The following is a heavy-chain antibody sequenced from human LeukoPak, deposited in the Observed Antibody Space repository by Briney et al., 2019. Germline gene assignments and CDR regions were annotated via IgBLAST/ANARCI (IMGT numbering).Heavy chain of an antibody. Sequence: PSETLSLTCTVSGYSISSGYYWGWIRQPPGKGLEWIGSIYHSGSTYYNPSLKSRVTISVDTSKNQFSLKLSSVTAADTAVYYCAREGDDYGDYTLGYWGQGTLVTVSS. D-gene: IGHD4-17*01. CDR1: GYSISSGYY. J-gene: IGHJ4*02. CDR3: AREGDDYGDYTLGY. V-gene: IGHV4-38-2*02. CDR2: IYHSGST.